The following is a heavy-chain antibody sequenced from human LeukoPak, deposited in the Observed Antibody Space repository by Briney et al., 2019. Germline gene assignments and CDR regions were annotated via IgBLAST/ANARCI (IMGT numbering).Heavy chain of an antibody. CDR2: IDTGWST. CDR1: GLSISNYY. Sequence: PAETLTLTCTVSGLSISNYYWNWIRQPAGKGLEWIGRIDTGWSTNYNPSLKSRVTMSVDTSKNQFSLKVTSVTAADTAVYYCVRVCGSATNYRLCGFDIWGPGTVVTVSS. V-gene: IGHV4-4*07. J-gene: IGHJ3*02. CDR3: VRVCGSATNYRLCGFDI. D-gene: IGHD3-10*01.